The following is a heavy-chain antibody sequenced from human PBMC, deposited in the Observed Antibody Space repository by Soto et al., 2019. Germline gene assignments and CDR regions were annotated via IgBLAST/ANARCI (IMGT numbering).Heavy chain of an antibody. Sequence: AAVKVCCKASVYTFPTYDIHWLRQAPGRGLEWVGIINPNGGSRSYAQKFQGRVTMTRDTFTDTAYLEVSSLRSEDTAVYYCARAGDSAVYYPYRGMDVWG. CDR2: INPNGGSR. V-gene: IGHV1-46*01. D-gene: IGHD5-18*01. CDR3: ARAGDSAVYYPYRGMDV. CDR1: VYTFPTYD. J-gene: IGHJ6*03.